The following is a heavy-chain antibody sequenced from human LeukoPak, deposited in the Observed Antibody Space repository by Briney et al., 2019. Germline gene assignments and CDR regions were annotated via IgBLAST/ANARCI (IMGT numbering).Heavy chain of an antibody. D-gene: IGHD1-26*01. J-gene: IGHJ4*02. CDR2: IWYDGSNK. CDR1: GFTFSSYG. CDR3: ARGGGAGGFDY. Sequence: GGSLRLSCAASGFTFSSYGMHWVRQAPGKGLEWVAVIWYDGSNKYYADSVKGRFTISRDNSKNTLYLQMNSPRAEDTAVYYCARGGGAGGFDYWGQGTLVTVSS. V-gene: IGHV3-33*01.